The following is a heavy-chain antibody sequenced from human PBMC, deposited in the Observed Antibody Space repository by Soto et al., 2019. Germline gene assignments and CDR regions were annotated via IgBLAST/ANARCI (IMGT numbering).Heavy chain of an antibody. J-gene: IGHJ4*02. Sequence: QTSSGERSGYSFTSYWIGSVRQKPGKGLEWMGIIYPGDSDTRYSPSFQGQVTISADKSISTAYLQWSSLKASDTAMYYCASGSVAGLAPFDYWGQGTLVTVSS. V-gene: IGHV5-51*01. CDR1: GYSFTSYW. CDR2: IYPGDSDT. CDR3: ASGSVAGLAPFDY. D-gene: IGHD6-19*01.